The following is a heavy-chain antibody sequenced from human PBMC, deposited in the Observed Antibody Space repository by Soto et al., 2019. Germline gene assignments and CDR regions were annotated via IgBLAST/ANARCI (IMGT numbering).Heavy chain of an antibody. Sequence: SETLSLTCTVSGGSISSYYWSWIRQPPGKGLEWIGYIYYSGSTNYNPSLKSRVTISVDTSKNQFSLKLSSVTAADTAVYYCARRAYHYYYGMDVWGQGTTVTVSS. CDR1: GGSISSYY. CDR2: IYYSGST. CDR3: ARRAYHYYYGMDV. V-gene: IGHV4-59*08. J-gene: IGHJ6*02.